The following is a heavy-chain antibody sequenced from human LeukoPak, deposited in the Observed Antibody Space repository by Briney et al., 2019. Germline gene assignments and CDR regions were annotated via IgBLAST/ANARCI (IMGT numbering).Heavy chain of an antibody. CDR2: INPNSGGT. CDR1: GYTFTGYY. D-gene: IGHD6-13*01. J-gene: IGHJ5*02. CDR3: ARETSAAAGTYGWFDP. Sequence: ASVTVSCKASGYTFTGYYMHWVRQAPGQRLEWMGWINPNSGGTNYAQKFQGRVTMTRDTSISTAYMELSRLRSDDTAVYYCARETSAAAGTYGWFDPWGQGTLVTVSS. V-gene: IGHV1-2*02.